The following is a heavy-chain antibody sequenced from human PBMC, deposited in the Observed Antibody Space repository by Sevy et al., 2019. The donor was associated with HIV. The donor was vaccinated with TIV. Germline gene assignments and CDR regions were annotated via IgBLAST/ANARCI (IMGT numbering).Heavy chain of an antibody. V-gene: IGHV4-39*01. CDR2: IYYSGTT. J-gene: IGHJ5*02. Sequence: LSLTCTVSGGSISSNSYYWVWIRQPPGKGLEWIGSIYYSGTTYYNPSLKSRVTISIDTSKTQFSLKLSSVTAADTAIFYCARLNYGDYSNYFDPWGQGSLVTVSS. CDR1: GGSISSNSYY. D-gene: IGHD4-17*01. CDR3: ARLNYGDYSNYFDP.